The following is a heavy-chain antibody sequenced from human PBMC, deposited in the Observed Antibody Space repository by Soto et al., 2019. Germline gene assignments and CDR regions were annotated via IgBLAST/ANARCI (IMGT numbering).Heavy chain of an antibody. D-gene: IGHD3-22*01. CDR3: AKALIPLYYYDSSGSPDCFDY. CDR1: GFTFSSYA. J-gene: IGHJ4*02. CDR2: ISGSGGST. Sequence: QTGGSLRLSCAASGFTFSSYAMSWVRQAPGKGLEWVSAISGSGGSTYYADSVKGRFTISRDNSKNTLYLQMDSLRAEDTAVYYCAKALIPLYYYDSSGSPDCFDYWGQGTLVTVSS. V-gene: IGHV3-23*01.